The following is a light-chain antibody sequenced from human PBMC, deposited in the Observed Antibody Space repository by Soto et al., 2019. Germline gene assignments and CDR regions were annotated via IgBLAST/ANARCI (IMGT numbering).Light chain of an antibody. CDR3: QQYNSYSWT. CDR1: QSISLW. V-gene: IGKV1-5*01. J-gene: IGKJ1*01. Sequence: DIQMTQSPSTLSAFVGDRVTITCRASQSISLWLAWYQQKPGKAPRLLIYDVSTLESGVPSRFSGSGSGTEFSLTIKSLEPADFATYYCQQYNSYSWTFGQGTKVEIK. CDR2: DVS.